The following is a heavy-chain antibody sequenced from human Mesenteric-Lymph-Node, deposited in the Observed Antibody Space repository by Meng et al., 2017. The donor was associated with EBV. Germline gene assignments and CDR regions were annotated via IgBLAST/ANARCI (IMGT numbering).Heavy chain of an antibody. CDR3: ARDPQGASGSYFTY. J-gene: IGHJ4*02. CDR1: GYSLTTHG. CDR2: ISAYNGNT. Sequence: QVQVVQSGAEVKKPGASVNIPCKASGYSLTTHGTTWVRQAPGQGLEWMGWISAYNGNTNYAQKLQGRVTMTTDTSTSTAYMELRSLRSDDTAVYYCARDPQGASGSYFTYWGQGTLVTVSS. D-gene: IGHD1-26*01. V-gene: IGHV1-18*01.